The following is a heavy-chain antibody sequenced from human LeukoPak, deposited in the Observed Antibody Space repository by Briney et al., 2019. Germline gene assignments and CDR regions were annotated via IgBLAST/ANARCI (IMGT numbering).Heavy chain of an antibody. CDR3: APNADVFAFAI. CDR1: GFTFSIYV. CDR2: IRYDGSKK. D-gene: IGHD4/OR15-4a*01. J-gene: IGHJ3*02. Sequence: GGSVRLSCAASGFTFSIYVMHWVRQAAGKGLEGVACIRYDGSKKYYADAVKGRFTISRDNSKNTLYLQIKSLRAPDTALYYCAPNADVFAFAIPGHGKMVTVSS. V-gene: IGHV3-30*02.